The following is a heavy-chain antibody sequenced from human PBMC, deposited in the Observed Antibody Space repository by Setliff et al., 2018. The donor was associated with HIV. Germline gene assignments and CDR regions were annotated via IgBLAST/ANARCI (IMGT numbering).Heavy chain of an antibody. CDR2: ISAGGGST. V-gene: IGHV3-23*01. D-gene: IGHD3-10*01. CDR3: ANWVGVAEGFYGPFDY. Sequence: PGGSLRLSCAVSGFTFSTYAMSWVRQAPGKGLEWVSTISAGGGSTYYADSVKGRFTISRDNSKNTLYLQMNSLRAEDTAVYYCANWVGVAEGFYGPFDYWGQGTLVTVSS. CDR1: GFTFSTYA. J-gene: IGHJ4*02.